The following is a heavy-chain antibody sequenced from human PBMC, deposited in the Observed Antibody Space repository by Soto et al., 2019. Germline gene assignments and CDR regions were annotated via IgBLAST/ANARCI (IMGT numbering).Heavy chain of an antibody. Sequence: QVQLVESGGGLVKPGGSLRLSCAASGFNFSDYYMSWIRQAPGKGLEWVSYISSSGGTIYYAAAVKGRFTISRDNAKNSLYLQMNSLRAEDKAVYYGARGADSYGSWFDYWGQGTLVTVSS. CDR3: ARGADSYGSWFDY. CDR2: ISSSGGTI. CDR1: GFNFSDYY. D-gene: IGHD5-18*01. V-gene: IGHV3-11*01. J-gene: IGHJ4*02.